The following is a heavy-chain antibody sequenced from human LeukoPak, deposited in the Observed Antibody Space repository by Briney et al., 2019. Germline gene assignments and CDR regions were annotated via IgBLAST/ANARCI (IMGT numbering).Heavy chain of an antibody. Sequence: SQTLSLTCAISGDSVSSNSAAWNWIRQSPSRGLEWLGRTYYRSKWYNDYAVSVKSRITINPDTSKNQFSLQLTSVTAADTAIYYCSRESGAFCPFGYWGQGTLVIVPS. CDR2: TYYRSKWYN. CDR3: SRESGAFCPFGY. J-gene: IGHJ4*02. CDR1: GDSVSSNSAA. V-gene: IGHV6-1*01. D-gene: IGHD1-26*01.